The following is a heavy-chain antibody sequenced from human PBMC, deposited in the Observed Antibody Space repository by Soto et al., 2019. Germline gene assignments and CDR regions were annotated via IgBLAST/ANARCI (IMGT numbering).Heavy chain of an antibody. J-gene: IGHJ4*02. V-gene: IGHV3-72*01. CDR2: IRNKPNGHTT. D-gene: IGHD3-16*01. Sequence: SVGSLRVCWGCSGFNFSGHDRDWVRQAPGKGLEWLGRIRNKPNGHTTEYAASVKGRFTISRDDSKNSVYLQMNSLKSEDTAVYYCSTTVITAPLFEYWGQGTLVTVSS. CDR3: STTVITAPLFEY. CDR1: GFNFSGHD.